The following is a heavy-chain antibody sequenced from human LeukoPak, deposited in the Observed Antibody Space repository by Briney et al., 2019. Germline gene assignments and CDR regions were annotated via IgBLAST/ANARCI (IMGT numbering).Heavy chain of an antibody. V-gene: IGHV3-23*01. CDR2: VSSGGNT. J-gene: IGHJ4*02. CDR3: AKKQWELLY. CDR1: GFTFSTYG. Sequence: PGGSLRLSCVASGFTFSTYGMSWVRQAPEKGLEWVSGVSSGGNTYYADSVKGRFTISRDNSKNTLFLQMNSLRAEDRAVYYCAKKQWELLYGGRGSRVTVSS. D-gene: IGHD1-26*01.